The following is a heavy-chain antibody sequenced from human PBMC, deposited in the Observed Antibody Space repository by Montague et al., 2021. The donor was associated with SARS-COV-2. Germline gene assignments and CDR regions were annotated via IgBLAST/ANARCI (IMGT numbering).Heavy chain of an antibody. J-gene: IGHJ6*02. D-gene: IGHD3-10*02. V-gene: IGHV4-59*01. CDR2: IYYSGST. Sequence: SETLSLTCTLSGGSFSGYYWSWIRQSPGKGLKWIGYIYYSGSTNYNPSLKSRIAISLDTSKNQFSLRLTSVTAADTAVYYCARCSGSSFYYFGMDVWGQGTTVSVSS. CDR1: GGSFSGYY. CDR3: ARCSGSSFYYFGMDV.